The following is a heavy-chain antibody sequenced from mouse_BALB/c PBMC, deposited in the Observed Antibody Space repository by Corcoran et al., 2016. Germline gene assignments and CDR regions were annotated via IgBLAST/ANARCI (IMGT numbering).Heavy chain of an antibody. V-gene: IGHV3-6*02. Sequence: DVQLQESGPGLVKPSQSLSLTCSVTGYSITSGYYWNWIRQFPGNKLEWMGYISYDGSNNYNPSLKNRISITRDTSKNQFFLKLNSVTTEDTATYYCAKVDGYYCCDYWGQGTTLTVSS. CDR3: AKVDGYYCCDY. CDR2: ISYDGSN. CDR1: GYSITSGYY. D-gene: IGHD2-3*01. J-gene: IGHJ2*01.